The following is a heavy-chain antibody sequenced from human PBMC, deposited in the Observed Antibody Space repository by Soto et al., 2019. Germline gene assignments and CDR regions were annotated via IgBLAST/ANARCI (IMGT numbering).Heavy chain of an antibody. CDR2: ISAYNGNT. V-gene: IGHV1-18*04. CDR1: GYTFTSYG. Sequence: GASVKVSCKASGYTFTSYGISWVRQAPGQGREWMGWISAYNGNTNYAQKLQGRVTMTTDTSTSTAYMELRSLRSDDTAVYYCAREDRGNRFLEWLPYYYYGMDVWGQGTTVTVSS. CDR3: AREDRGNRFLEWLPYYYYGMDV. J-gene: IGHJ6*02. D-gene: IGHD3-3*01.